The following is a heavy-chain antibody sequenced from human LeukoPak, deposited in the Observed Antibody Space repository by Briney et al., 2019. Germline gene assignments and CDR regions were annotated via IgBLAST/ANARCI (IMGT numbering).Heavy chain of an antibody. D-gene: IGHD6-19*01. CDR3: ASLPFLGQWLAGGVDWFDP. V-gene: IGHV3-74*01. J-gene: IGHJ5*02. Sequence: PGGSLRLSCAASGITFSSYRMHWVRQAPGKGLGWVSRINSDASSTSYADSVKGRFTISRDNAKNTLYLQMNSLRAEDTAVYYCASLPFLGQWLAGGVDWFDPWGQGTLVTVSS. CDR1: GITFSSYR. CDR2: INSDASST.